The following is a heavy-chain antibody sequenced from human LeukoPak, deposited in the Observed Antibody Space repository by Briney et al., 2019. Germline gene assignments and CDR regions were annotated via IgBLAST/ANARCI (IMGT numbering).Heavy chain of an antibody. Sequence: GASVKVSCKASGYTFTRYGISWVRQAPAQAREWMGWISAYNGNTNYAQKLQGRVTMTTGTSTSAAYMELRSLRSDDTAVYYCARDQRWLVRWFDPWGQGTLVTVSS. CDR1: GYTFTRYG. D-gene: IGHD6-19*01. J-gene: IGHJ5*02. CDR3: ARDQRWLVRWFDP. CDR2: ISAYNGNT. V-gene: IGHV1-18*01.